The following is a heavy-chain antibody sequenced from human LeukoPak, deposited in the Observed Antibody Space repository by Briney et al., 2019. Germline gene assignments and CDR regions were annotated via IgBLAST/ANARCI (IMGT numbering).Heavy chain of an antibody. D-gene: IGHD4-17*01. Sequence: ASVQGSCKASGYTFTSYSMHWVRQAPGQGMEWMGIINPSGGSTSYAQKFQGRVTMTRHTSTSTVYMELSSLRSEDTAVYYCAGSLGTVPSDYWGQGTLVTVSS. J-gene: IGHJ4*02. CDR3: AGSLGTVPSDY. CDR1: GYTFTSYS. CDR2: INPSGGST. V-gene: IGHV1-46*01.